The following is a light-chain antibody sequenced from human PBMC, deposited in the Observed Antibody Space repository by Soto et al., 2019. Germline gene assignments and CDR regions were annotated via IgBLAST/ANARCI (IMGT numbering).Light chain of an antibody. CDR2: GAS. CDR3: QQYGTSPVT. CDR1: QSVSSKY. J-gene: IGKJ2*01. V-gene: IGKV3-20*01. Sequence: EIVLTQSPGTLSLSPGERATLSCRASQSVSSKYLDWYQQKPGLAPRLLVFGASSRATGIPDRFRGSGSGTDFTLTISRLEPEDFAVYYCQQYGTSPVTFGRGTKLEIK.